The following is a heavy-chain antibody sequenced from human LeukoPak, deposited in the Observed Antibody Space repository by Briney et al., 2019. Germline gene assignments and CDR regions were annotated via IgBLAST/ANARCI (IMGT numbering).Heavy chain of an antibody. V-gene: IGHV3-30*04. CDR3: ARDFHRYYYDSSGYNAFDI. CDR1: GFTFSSYA. D-gene: IGHD3-22*01. J-gene: IGHJ3*02. CDR2: ISYDGSNK. Sequence: GGSLRLSCAASGFTFSSYAMHWVRQAPGKGLEWVAVISYDGSNKYYADSVKGRFTLSRDNSKNTLYLQMNSLRAEDTAVYYCARDFHRYYYDSSGYNAFDIWGQGTMVTVSS.